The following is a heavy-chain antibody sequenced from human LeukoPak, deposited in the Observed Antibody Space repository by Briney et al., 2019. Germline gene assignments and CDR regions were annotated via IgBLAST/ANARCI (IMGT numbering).Heavy chain of an antibody. D-gene: IGHD2-2*01. Sequence: SETLSLTCAVYGGSFSGYYWSWIRQPPGKGLEWIGEINHSGSTNYNPSLKSRVTISVDTSKNQFSLKLSSVTAADTAVYYCARGRAPRVPQDIVVVPAAMELSYWGQGTLVTVSS. CDR3: ARGRAPRVPQDIVVVPAAMELSY. J-gene: IGHJ4*02. CDR2: INHSGST. V-gene: IGHV4-34*01. CDR1: GGSFSGYY.